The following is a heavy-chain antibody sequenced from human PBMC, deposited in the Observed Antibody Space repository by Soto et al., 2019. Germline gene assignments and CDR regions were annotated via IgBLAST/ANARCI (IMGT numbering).Heavy chain of an antibody. V-gene: IGHV1-69*02. J-gene: IGHJ3*02. D-gene: IGHD2-8*01. CDR2: IIPILGIA. Sequence: SVKVSCKASGGTFSSYTISWVRQAPGQGIEWMGRIIPILGIANYAQKFQGRVTITADKSTSTAYMELSSLRSEDTAVYYCARPYCTNGVCYEARDAFDIWGQGTMVTVSS. CDR3: ARPYCTNGVCYEARDAFDI. CDR1: GGTFSSYT.